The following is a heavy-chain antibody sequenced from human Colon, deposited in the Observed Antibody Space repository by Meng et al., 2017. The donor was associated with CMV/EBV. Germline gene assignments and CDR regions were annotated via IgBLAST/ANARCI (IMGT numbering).Heavy chain of an antibody. CDR3: TRGGLADFDY. CDR1: GFRFSDHW. Sequence: GGSLRLSCKGSGFRFSDHWIAWVRQTPGKGLEWMGIIYPADSDTRYSPSFQGQVTISADKSTNTAYLQWSNLKASDTAMYYCTRGGLADFDYWGQGTLVTVSS. J-gene: IGHJ4*02. V-gene: IGHV5-51*01. D-gene: IGHD3-16*01. CDR2: IYPADSDT.